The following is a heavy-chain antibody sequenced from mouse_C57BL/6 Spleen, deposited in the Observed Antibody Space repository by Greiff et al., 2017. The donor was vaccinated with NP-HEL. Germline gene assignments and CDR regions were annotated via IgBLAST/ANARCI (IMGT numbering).Heavy chain of an antibody. V-gene: IGHV1-80*01. CDR3: ARGGGGYAMDY. Sequence: QVQLKESGAELVKPGASVKISCKASGYAFSSYWMNWVKQRPGKGLEWIGQIYPGDGDTNYNGKFKGKATLTADKSSSTAYMQLSSLTSEDSAVYFCARGGGGYAMDYWGQGTSVTVSS. CDR2: IYPGDGDT. CDR1: GYAFSSYW. J-gene: IGHJ4*01.